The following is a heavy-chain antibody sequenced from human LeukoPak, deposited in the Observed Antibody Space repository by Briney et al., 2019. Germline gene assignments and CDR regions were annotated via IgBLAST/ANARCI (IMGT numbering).Heavy chain of an antibody. Sequence: GGSLRLPCAASGFTFDDYGMSWVRQAPGKGLEWVSGINWNGGSTGYADSVKGRFTISRDNAKNSLYLQMNSLRAEDTALYYCARQYYDSSGLWPYAFDIWGQGTMVTVSS. CDR3: ARQYYDSSGLWPYAFDI. V-gene: IGHV3-20*04. CDR1: GFTFDDYG. J-gene: IGHJ3*02. D-gene: IGHD3-22*01. CDR2: INWNGGST.